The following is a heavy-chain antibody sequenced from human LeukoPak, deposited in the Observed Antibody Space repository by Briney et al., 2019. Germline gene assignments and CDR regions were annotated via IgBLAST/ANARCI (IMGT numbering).Heavy chain of an antibody. V-gene: IGHV4-30-4*01. Sequence: SQTLSLTCTVSGGSISSGDYYWSWIRQPPGKGLEWIGYIYYSGSTYYNPSLKSRFTISVDTSKNQFSLKLSSVTAADAAVYYCASHLVVPAAMDNYYGMDVWGKGTTVTVSS. D-gene: IGHD2-2*01. CDR3: ASHLVVPAAMDNYYGMDV. CDR1: GGSISSGDYY. J-gene: IGHJ6*04. CDR2: IYYSGST.